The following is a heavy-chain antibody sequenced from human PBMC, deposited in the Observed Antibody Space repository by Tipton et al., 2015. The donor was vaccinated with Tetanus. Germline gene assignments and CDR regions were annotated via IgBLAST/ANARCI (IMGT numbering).Heavy chain of an antibody. Sequence: SLRLSCAASGFIFSSYGIHWVRQAPGKGLEWVAVSWYDGTDKYYADSVKGRFTISRDNSKNTLYLQMNSPRAEDTALYYCAREADCSGGSCFSGDFDNWGQGTQVTVSS. CDR2: SWYDGTDK. J-gene: IGHJ4*02. CDR3: AREADCSGGSCFSGDFDN. V-gene: IGHV3-33*01. CDR1: GFIFSSYG. D-gene: IGHD2-15*01.